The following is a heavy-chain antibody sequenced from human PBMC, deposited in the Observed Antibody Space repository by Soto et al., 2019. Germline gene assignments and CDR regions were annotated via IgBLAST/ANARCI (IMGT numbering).Heavy chain of an antibody. CDR3: ARRDVGGTYPNGFDP. J-gene: IGHJ5*02. CDR2: IYFTGET. D-gene: IGHD1-1*01. CDR1: GGSITSGKYY. Sequence: QVQLQESGPGLVKPSQTLSLTCSVSGGSITSGKYYWSWLRQAPGKGLEWIGYIYFTGETYYNPSLKSRLMISRDTSKNQFFLSLRSVTDADTAVYYCARRDVGGTYPNGFDPWGQGALVTVSA. V-gene: IGHV4-30-4*01.